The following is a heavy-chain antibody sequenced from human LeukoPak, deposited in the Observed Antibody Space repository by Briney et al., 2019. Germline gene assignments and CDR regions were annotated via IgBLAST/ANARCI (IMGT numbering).Heavy chain of an antibody. CDR3: ARGIAARFHYYYYMDV. CDR2: ISAYNGNT. J-gene: IGHJ6*03. CDR1: GYTFTSYG. D-gene: IGHD6-6*01. V-gene: IGHV1-18*01. Sequence: ASVKVSCKASGYTFTSYGISWVRQAPGQGLEWMGWISAYNGNTNYAQKLQGRVTMTTDTSTSTAYMELGSLRSDDTAVYYCARGIAARFHYYYYMDVWGKVTTVNVSS.